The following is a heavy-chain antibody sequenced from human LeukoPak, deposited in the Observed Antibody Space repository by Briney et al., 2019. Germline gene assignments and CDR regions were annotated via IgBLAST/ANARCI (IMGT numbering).Heavy chain of an antibody. V-gene: IGHV3-23*01. Sequence: GGSLRLSCAASGFTFSNYAMSWVRQAPGKGLEWVSVINYSGGSIYYADSVTGRFTISRDNSKNTLYLQMNCLRAEDTAVYYCAKDLSAMDHFDYWGKGTLVTVAS. CDR2: INYSGGSI. J-gene: IGHJ4*02. CDR1: GFTFSNYA. CDR3: AKDLSAMDHFDY. D-gene: IGHD5-18*01.